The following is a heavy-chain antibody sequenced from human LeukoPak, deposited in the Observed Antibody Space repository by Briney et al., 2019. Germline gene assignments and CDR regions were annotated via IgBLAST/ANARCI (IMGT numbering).Heavy chain of an antibody. J-gene: IGHJ2*01. Sequence: SHTLSLICAISGDSFSSNSATWHWIRQSPSRGLEWLGRTYYRSNMYNDYAASVKNRITIKPDTTKNPFSPSLNSVTPQDTAVYYCAKDGMAVAVGSFVLWGRGTLVTVSS. CDR2: TYYRSNMYN. D-gene: IGHD6-19*01. CDR1: GDSFSSNSAT. V-gene: IGHV6-1*01. CDR3: AKDGMAVAVGSFVL.